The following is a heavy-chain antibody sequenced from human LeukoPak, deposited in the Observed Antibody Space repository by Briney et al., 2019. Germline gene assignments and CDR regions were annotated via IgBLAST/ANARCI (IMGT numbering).Heavy chain of an antibody. CDR2: IYYSGST. J-gene: IGHJ4*02. D-gene: IGHD5-24*01. CDR3: ARAAVEMATIKGGIDY. V-gene: IGHV4-61*05. CDR1: GGSISSSNHY. Sequence: KPSETLSLTCTVSGGSISSSNHYWGWIRQPPGKGLEWIGYIYYSGSTNYNPSLKSRVTISVDTSKNQFSLKLSSVTAADTAVYYCARAAVEMATIKGGIDYWGQGTLVTVSS.